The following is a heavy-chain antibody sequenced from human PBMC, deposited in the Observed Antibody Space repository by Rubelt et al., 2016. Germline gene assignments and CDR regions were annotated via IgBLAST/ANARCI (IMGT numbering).Heavy chain of an antibody. CDR1: GFSFSGSA. Sequence: EVQLVQSGGGLVQPGGSLKLSCAASGFSFSGSAMSWVRQASGKGLEWVGRVRSKANNYATAYAASVKGRFTIYRDDSRNTAYLKMNSLKTEETAVYYCTSPIYYDILTGRTHGVDVWGQGTTVTVSS. CDR2: VRSKANNYAT. V-gene: IGHV3-73*01. CDR3: TSPIYYDILTGRTHGVDV. D-gene: IGHD3-9*01. J-gene: IGHJ6*02.